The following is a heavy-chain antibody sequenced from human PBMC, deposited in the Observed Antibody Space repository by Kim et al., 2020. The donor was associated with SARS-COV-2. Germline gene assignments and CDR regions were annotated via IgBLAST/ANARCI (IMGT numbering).Heavy chain of an antibody. D-gene: IGHD3-10*01. V-gene: IGHV3-30*04. CDR2: ISYDGSNK. CDR3: ARSDYYGSWSYYSFVDY. CDR1: GFTFSSYA. J-gene: IGHJ4*01. Sequence: GGSLRLSCAASGFTFSSYAMHWVRQAPGKGLEWVAVISYDGSNKYYADSVKGRFTISRDNSKNTLYLQMNSLRAEDTAVYYCARSDYYGSWSYYSFVDY.